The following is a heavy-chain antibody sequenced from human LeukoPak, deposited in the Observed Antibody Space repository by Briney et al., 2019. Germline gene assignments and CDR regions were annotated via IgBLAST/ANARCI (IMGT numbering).Heavy chain of an antibody. CDR1: GGSFSGYY. CDR3: ASAYSSSSNYFDY. CDR2: IYYSGST. D-gene: IGHD6-6*01. Sequence: SETLSLTCAVYGGSFSGYYWSWIRQPPGRGLEWIGSIYYSGSTYYNPSLKSRVTISVDTSKNQFSLKLSSVTAADTAVYYCASAYSSSSNYFDYWGQGTLVTVSS. V-gene: IGHV4-34*01. J-gene: IGHJ4*02.